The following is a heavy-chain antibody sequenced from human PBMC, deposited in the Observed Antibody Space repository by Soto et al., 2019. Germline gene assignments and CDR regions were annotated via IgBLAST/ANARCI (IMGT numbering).Heavy chain of an antibody. D-gene: IGHD2-2*01. J-gene: IGHJ2*01. CDR1: GGSFSGYY. CDR3: ARGRVVVVPAAIRYFDL. CDR2: INHSGST. V-gene: IGHV4-34*01. Sequence: QVQLQQWGAGLLKPSETLSLTCAVYGGSFSGYYWSWIRQPPGKGLEWIGEINHSGSTNYNPSLKSRVTISVDPSKNQFSLKLSSVTAADTAVYYCARGRVVVVPAAIRYFDLWGRGTLVTVSS.